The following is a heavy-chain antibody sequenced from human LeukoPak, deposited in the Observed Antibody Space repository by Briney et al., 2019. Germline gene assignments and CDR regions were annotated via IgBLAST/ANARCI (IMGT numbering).Heavy chain of an antibody. CDR3: ASRAPYDSSGYSLDY. D-gene: IGHD3-22*01. Sequence: EPGGSLRLSCAASGFTFSSYWMSWVRQAPGKGLEWVANIKQDGSEKYYVDSVTGRFTISRDNAKNSLYLQMNSLRAEDTAVYYCASRAPYDSSGYSLDYWGQGTLVTVSS. V-gene: IGHV3-7*01. CDR2: IKQDGSEK. CDR1: GFTFSSYW. J-gene: IGHJ4*02.